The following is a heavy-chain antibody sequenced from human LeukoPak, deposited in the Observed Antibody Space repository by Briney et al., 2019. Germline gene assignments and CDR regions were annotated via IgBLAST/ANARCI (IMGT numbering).Heavy chain of an antibody. D-gene: IGHD5-12*01. CDR3: ARDLGIVATMVAVTVWAFDI. CDR1: GYTFTSYY. J-gene: IGHJ3*02. CDR2: INPSGGST. V-gene: IGHV1-46*01. Sequence: ASVKVSCKASGYTFTSYYMHWVRQAPGQGLEWMGIINPSGGSTSYAQKFQGRVTMTRDTSTSTVYMELSSLRSEDTAVYYCARDLGIVATMVAVTVWAFDIWGQGTMDTVSS.